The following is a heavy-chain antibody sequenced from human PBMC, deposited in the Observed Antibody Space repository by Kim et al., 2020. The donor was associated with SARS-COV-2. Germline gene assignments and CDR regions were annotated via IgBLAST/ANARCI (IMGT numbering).Heavy chain of an antibody. Sequence: SETLSLTCTVSGGSISSSSYYWGWIRQPPGKGLEWIGSIYYSGSTYYNPSLKSRVTISVDTSKNQFSLKLSSVTAADTAVYYCARGASVMVRGVIKVDW. CDR1: GGSISSSSYY. CDR3: ARGASVMVRGVIKVDW. D-gene: IGHD3-10*01. J-gene: IGHJ5*01. V-gene: IGHV4-39*07. CDR2: IYYSGST.